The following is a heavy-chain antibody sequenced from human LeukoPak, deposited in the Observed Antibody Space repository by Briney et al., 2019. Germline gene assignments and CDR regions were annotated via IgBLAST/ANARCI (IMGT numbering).Heavy chain of an antibody. D-gene: IGHD3-22*01. Sequence: GGSLRLSCAASGFTFSSYAMSWVRQAPGKGLEWVSAISGSGGSTYYADSVKGRFTISRDNSKNTLYLQMNSLRAEDTAVYYCAKVMSTSYYYDSSGYYASWGQGTLVTVSS. CDR2: ISGSGGST. V-gene: IGHV3-23*01. CDR3: AKVMSTSYYYDSSGYYAS. CDR1: GFTFSSYA. J-gene: IGHJ5*02.